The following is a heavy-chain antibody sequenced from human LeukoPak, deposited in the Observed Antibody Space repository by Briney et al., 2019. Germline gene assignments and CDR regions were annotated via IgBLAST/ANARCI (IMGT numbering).Heavy chain of an antibody. J-gene: IGHJ6*02. Sequence: GGSLRLSCAASGFTFSSYAMHWVRQAPGKGLEWVAVIPYDGSNKYYADSVKGRFTISRDNSKNTLYLQMISLRAEDTAVYYCASFIAAAGMDVWGQGTTVTVSS. D-gene: IGHD6-13*01. CDR1: GFTFSSYA. CDR3: ASFIAAAGMDV. V-gene: IGHV3-30*04. CDR2: IPYDGSNK.